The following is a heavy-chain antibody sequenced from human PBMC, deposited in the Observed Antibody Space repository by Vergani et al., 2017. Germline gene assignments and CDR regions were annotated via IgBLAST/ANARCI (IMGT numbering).Heavy chain of an antibody. V-gene: IGHV3-21*01. CDR2: ISSSSSYI. Sequence: EVQLVESGGGLVKPGGSLRLSCAASGFTFSSYSMNWVRQAPGKGLEWVSSISSSSSYIYYADSVKGRFTISRDNAKNSLYLQMNSLRAEDTAVYYCARRGTKGGTGRGYYYGMDVWGQGTTVTVSS. CDR1: GFTFSSYS. D-gene: IGHD1-26*01. J-gene: IGHJ6*02. CDR3: ARRGTKGGTGRGYYYGMDV.